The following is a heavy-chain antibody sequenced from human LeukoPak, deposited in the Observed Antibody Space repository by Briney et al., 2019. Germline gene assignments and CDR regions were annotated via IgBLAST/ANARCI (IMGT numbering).Heavy chain of an antibody. CDR1: GGSISSSSYY. Sequence: PSETLSLTCTVSGGSISSSSYYWGWIRQPPGKGLEWIGSIYYSGSTYYNPSLKSRVTISVDTSKNQFSLKLSSVTAADTAVYYCARVIQLLEYNWFDPWGQGTLVTVSS. CDR2: IYYSGST. CDR3: ARVIQLLEYNWFDP. J-gene: IGHJ5*02. V-gene: IGHV4-39*07. D-gene: IGHD5-18*01.